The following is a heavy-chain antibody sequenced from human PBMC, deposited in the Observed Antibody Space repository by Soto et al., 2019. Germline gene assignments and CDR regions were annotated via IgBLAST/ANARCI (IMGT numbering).Heavy chain of an antibody. CDR2: ISYDGSNK. CDR3: QRDLVRGVIQAKSYYYYYGMDV. Sequence: GGSLRLSCAASGFTFSSYAMHWVRQAPGKGLEWVAVISYDGSNKYYADSVKGRFTISRDNSKNTLYLQMNSLRAEDTAVYYFQRDLVRGVIQAKSYYYYYGMDVWCQGTTVTVSS. D-gene: IGHD3-10*01. V-gene: IGHV3-30-3*01. CDR1: GFTFSSYA. J-gene: IGHJ6*02.